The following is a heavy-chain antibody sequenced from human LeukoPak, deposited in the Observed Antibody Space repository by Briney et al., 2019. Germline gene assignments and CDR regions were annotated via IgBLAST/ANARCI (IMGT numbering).Heavy chain of an antibody. CDR1: GGSISSYY. Sequence: PSETLSLTCTVSGGSISSYYWSWIRQPPGKGLEWIGYIYYSGSTNYNPSLKSRVTISVDTSKNQFSLKLSSVTAADTAVYYCARGPAPPYQLLHPADWYFDLWGRGTLVTVSS. D-gene: IGHD2-2*01. J-gene: IGHJ2*01. CDR2: IYYSGST. V-gene: IGHV4-59*01. CDR3: ARGPAPPYQLLHPADWYFDL.